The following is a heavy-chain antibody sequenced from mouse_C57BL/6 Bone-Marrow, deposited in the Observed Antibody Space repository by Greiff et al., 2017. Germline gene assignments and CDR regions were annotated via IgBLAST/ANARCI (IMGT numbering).Heavy chain of an antibody. D-gene: IGHD1-1*01. CDR1: GFTFSDYY. CDR2: ISNGGGST. V-gene: IGHV5-12*01. CDR3: ARHYYGSSYEWYFDV. Sequence: EVKLVESGGGLVQPGGSLKLSCAASGFTFSDYYMYWVRQTPEKRLEWVAYISNGGGSTYYPDTVKGRFTISRDNAKNTLYLQMSRLKSEDTAMYYCARHYYGSSYEWYFDVWGTETTVTVSS. J-gene: IGHJ1*03.